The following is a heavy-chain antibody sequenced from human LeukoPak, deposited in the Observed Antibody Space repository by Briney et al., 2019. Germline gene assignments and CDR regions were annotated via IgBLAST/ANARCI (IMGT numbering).Heavy chain of an antibody. CDR2: ISSSGGST. V-gene: IGHV3-64*01. D-gene: IGHD1-26*01. Sequence: GGSLRLSCAASGFSFSSYTRHWVRQAPGKGLEYVSAISSSGGSTYYVNSVKGRFTISRDNSKNTLYLQMGSLRAEDMAVYYCARRGSYSAEYFQHWGQGTLVTVSS. CDR3: ARRGSYSAEYFQH. CDR1: GFSFSSYT. J-gene: IGHJ1*01.